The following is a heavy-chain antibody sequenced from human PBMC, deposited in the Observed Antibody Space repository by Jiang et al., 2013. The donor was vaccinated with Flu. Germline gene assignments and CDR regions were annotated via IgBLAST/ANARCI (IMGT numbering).Heavy chain of an antibody. CDR2: IYYSGST. D-gene: IGHD6-19*01. Sequence: LLKPSETLSLTCTVSGGSISSSSYYWGWIRQPPGKGLEWIGSIYYSGSTYYNPSLKSRVTISVDTSKNQFSLKLSSVTAADTAVYYCARLGRIAVAGDYWGQGTLVTVSS. CDR3: ARLGRIAVAGDY. CDR1: GGSISSSSYY. V-gene: IGHV4-39*01. J-gene: IGHJ4*02.